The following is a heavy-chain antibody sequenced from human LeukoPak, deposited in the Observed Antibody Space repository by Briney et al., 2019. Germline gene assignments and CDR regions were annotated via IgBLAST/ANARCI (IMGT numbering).Heavy chain of an antibody. D-gene: IGHD3-22*01. CDR1: GFTFSSYG. J-gene: IGHJ4*02. CDR2: ISSSSSYI. Sequence: GRSLRLSCAASGFTFSSYGMHWVRQAPGKGLEWVSSISSSSSYIYYADSVKGRFTISRDNAKNSLYLQMNSLRAEDTAVYYCARDLSSGYYYVNPAFDYWGQGTLVTVSS. CDR3: ARDLSSGYYYVNPAFDY. V-gene: IGHV3-21*01.